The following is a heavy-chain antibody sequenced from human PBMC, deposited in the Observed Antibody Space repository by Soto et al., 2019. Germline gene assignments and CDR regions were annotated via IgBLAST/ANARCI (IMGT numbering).Heavy chain of an antibody. V-gene: IGHV4-4*02. CDR1: GGSISSGNW. CDR2: IYYSGGT. D-gene: IGHD2-21*02. Sequence: QVQLQESGPGLVKPSGTLSLTCAVSGGSISSGNWCWGWVRQSPGEWLEWLGEIYYSGGTTYNPCLNSRVTGPADKSETPFSLRLSSVTAADTAGYYGARRGCDSIVGSLDYWGQGTLVTVSS. CDR3: ARRGCDSIVGSLDY. J-gene: IGHJ4*02.